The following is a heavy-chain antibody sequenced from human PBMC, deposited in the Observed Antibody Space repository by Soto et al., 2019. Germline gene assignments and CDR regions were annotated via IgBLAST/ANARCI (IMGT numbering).Heavy chain of an antibody. CDR1: GFTFTSYA. CDR3: AKSGSITIFGVILKYWYFDL. Sequence: EVQLLESGGDLVQPGVSLRLSCAASGFTFTSYAMSWVRQAPGKGLEWVSGISGSDGSTYYADSVKGRFTISRDNFKNMLYLQMNSLTAEDAAVYFCAKSGSITIFGVILKYWYFDLWGRGTLVTVSS. D-gene: IGHD3-3*01. J-gene: IGHJ2*01. CDR2: ISGSDGST. V-gene: IGHV3-23*01.